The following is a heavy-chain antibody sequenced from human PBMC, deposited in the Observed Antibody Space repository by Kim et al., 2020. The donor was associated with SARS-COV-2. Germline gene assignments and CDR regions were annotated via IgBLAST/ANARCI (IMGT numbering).Heavy chain of an antibody. V-gene: IGHV4-59*13. CDR1: GGSISSYY. Sequence: ETLSLTCTVSGGSISSYYWSWIRQPPGKGLEWIGYIYYSGSTNYNPSLKSRVTISVDTSKNQFSLKLSSVTAADTAVYYCARDGQELTYYDILTGYPRDNWFDPWGQGTLVTVSS. CDR3: ARDGQELTYYDILTGYPRDNWFDP. J-gene: IGHJ5*02. CDR2: IYYSGST. D-gene: IGHD3-9*01.